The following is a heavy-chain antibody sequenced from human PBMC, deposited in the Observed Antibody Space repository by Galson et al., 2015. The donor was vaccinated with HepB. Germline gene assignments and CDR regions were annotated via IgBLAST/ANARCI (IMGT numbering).Heavy chain of an antibody. CDR1: GFTFSSYA. V-gene: IGHV3-30-3*01. CDR2: ISYDGSNK. J-gene: IGHJ4*02. D-gene: IGHD5-18*01. CDR3: ARVRRPRLDTAMVTMDY. Sequence: SLRLSCAASGFTFSSYAMHWVRQAPGKGLEWVAVISYDGSNKYYADSVKGRFTISRDNSKNTLYLQMNSLRAEDTAVYYCARVRRPRLDTAMVTMDYWGRGSRVTVSS.